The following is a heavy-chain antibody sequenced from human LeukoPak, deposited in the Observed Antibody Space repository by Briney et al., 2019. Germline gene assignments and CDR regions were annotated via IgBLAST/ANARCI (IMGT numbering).Heavy chain of an antibody. CDR1: GDSVSGSSVA. J-gene: IGHJ6*02. Sequence: SQTLSLTCAISGDSVSGSSVAWNWIRQSPSRGLEWLGRTYYRSKWYNDYALSVKSRITINPDTSKNQFSLQLSSVTPEDTAVYYCARGSFLDVWGQGTTVTVSS. CDR2: TYYRSKWYN. V-gene: IGHV6-1*01. CDR3: ARGSFLDV.